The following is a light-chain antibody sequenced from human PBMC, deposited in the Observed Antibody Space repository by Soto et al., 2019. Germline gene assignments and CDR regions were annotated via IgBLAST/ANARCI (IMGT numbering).Light chain of an antibody. CDR1: QGISSY. J-gene: IGKJ4*01. CDR2: AAS. Sequence: DIQLTQSPPFLSASVGDRVNITCRASQGISSYLAWYQQKPGKAPKLLIYAASTLQSGVPSRFSGSGSGTEFTLTISSLQTEDFATYYCQQLNTYPLTFGGGTKVDIK. V-gene: IGKV1-9*01. CDR3: QQLNTYPLT.